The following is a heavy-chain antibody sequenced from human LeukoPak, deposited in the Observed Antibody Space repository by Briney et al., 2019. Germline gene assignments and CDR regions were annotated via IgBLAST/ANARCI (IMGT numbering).Heavy chain of an antibody. V-gene: IGHV4-39*07. CDR2: IYYSGST. J-gene: IGHJ4*02. CDR3: ARDSHPSYSLVPYYFDY. D-gene: IGHD5-18*01. CDR1: GGSISSSSYY. Sequence: PSETLSLTCTVSGGSISSSSYYWGWIRQPPGKGLDWIGSIYYSGSTYYNPSLKSRVTISVDTSKNQFSLKLSSVTAADTAVYYCARDSHPSYSLVPYYFDYWGQGTLVTVSS.